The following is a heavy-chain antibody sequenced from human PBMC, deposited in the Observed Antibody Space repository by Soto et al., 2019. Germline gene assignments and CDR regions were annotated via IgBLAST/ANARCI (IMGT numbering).Heavy chain of an antibody. CDR2: IVVGTGDT. CDR3: AADRGYL. V-gene: IGHV1-58*01. J-gene: IGHJ5*02. CDR1: GFTFTSSS. D-gene: IGHD3-10*01. Sequence: QLQLVQSGPEVKKPGTSVKVSCKASGFTFTSSSVQWVRQARGQGLEWIGWIVVGTGDTKYAQKFQERVTFDRDISTTTAYMEVSSLTSDDTAVYYCAADRGYLWGQGTLVTVSS.